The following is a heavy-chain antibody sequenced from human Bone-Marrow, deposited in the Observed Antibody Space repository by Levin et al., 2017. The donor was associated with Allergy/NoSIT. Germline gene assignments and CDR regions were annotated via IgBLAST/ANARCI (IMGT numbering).Heavy chain of an antibody. CDR3: GRDHHYVDSSGSSYFDY. V-gene: IGHV3-7*01. D-gene: IGHD3-22*01. CDR2: IKEDGYEK. J-gene: IGHJ4*02. Sequence: PGGSLRLSCVVSGFSFNTYWMAWVRQAPGKGLEWLANIKEDGYEKYYADSVKGRFTISRSTSSNVLYLQMNGLRAEDTAVYYCGRDHHYVDSSGSSYFDYWGQGTLVTVSS. CDR1: GFSFNTYW.